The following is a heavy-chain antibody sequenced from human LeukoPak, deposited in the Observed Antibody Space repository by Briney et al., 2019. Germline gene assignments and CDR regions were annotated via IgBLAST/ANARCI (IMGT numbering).Heavy chain of an antibody. Sequence: GGSLRLSCAASGFTFSSYWMHWVRQAPGKGLVWVSRINSDGSSTSYADSVKGRFTISRDNAKNTLYLQLNSLRAEDTAVYYCARAGWYCSSTSCSYFDYWGQGTLVTVSS. CDR2: INSDGSST. D-gene: IGHD2-2*01. J-gene: IGHJ4*02. CDR1: GFTFSSYW. V-gene: IGHV3-74*01. CDR3: ARAGWYCSSTSCSYFDY.